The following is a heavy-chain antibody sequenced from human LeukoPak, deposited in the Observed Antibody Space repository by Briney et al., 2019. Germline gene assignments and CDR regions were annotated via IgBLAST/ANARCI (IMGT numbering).Heavy chain of an antibody. V-gene: IGHV3-23*01. D-gene: IGHD3-22*01. CDR3: AKEANYYDSSGYSTDY. CDR2: ISGSGGST. CDR1: GFTFSSYA. Sequence: PGGSLRLSCAASGFTFSSYAMSWVRQAPGKGLEWVSAISGSGGSTYYADSVKGRFTISRDNSKNTLYLQMNSLRAKDTAVYYCAKEANYYDSSGYSTDYWGQGTLVTVSS. J-gene: IGHJ4*02.